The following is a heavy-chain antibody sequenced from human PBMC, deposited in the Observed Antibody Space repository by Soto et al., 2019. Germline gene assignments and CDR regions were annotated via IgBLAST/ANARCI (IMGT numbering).Heavy chain of an antibody. D-gene: IGHD3-10*01. CDR3: AREREDGSGTRHIWLDA. J-gene: IGHJ5*02. V-gene: IGHV1-69*01. CDR1: GDPLGNRW. CDR2: TIPIFDTP. Sequence: SLQVSCTNAGDPLGNRWSSWLRQAPGQGLEWMGGTIPIFDTPHYAERFRDRVTITADAKTTAYLELTSLTSADTATYYCAREREDGSGTRHIWLDASSEGSLV.